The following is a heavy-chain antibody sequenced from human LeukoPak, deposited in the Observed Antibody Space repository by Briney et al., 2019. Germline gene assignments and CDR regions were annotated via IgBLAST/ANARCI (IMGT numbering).Heavy chain of an antibody. J-gene: IGHJ4*02. Sequence: RGSLRLSCAASGFTFSSYSMNWARQAPGKGLEWVSYISSSSSIICYADSVKGRFTISRDNAKNSLYLQMDSLRAEDTAVYYCARIGYSSSSTDYWCQGTLVTVSS. CDR1: GFTFSSYS. D-gene: IGHD6-6*01. V-gene: IGHV3-48*01. CDR3: ARIGYSSSSTDY. CDR2: ISSSSSII.